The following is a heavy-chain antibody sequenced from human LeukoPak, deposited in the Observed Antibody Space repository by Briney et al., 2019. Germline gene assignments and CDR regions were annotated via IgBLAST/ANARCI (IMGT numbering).Heavy chain of an antibody. V-gene: IGHV1-2*02. J-gene: IGHJ4*02. D-gene: IGHD4-17*01. CDR3: ARYNGDYAFDY. CDR2: INPNSGGT. Sequence: ASVKLSCKASGYTFTGYYLHWVPQAPAQGLEWMGWINPNSGGTNYAQKFQGRVTMTRDTCISTAYMELSRLRSDDTAVYYCARYNGDYAFDYWGQGTLVTVSS. CDR1: GYTFTGYY.